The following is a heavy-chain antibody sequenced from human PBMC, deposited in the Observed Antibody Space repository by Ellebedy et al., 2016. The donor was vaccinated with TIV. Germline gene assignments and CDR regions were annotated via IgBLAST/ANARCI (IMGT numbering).Heavy chain of an antibody. CDR2: IDPDDSDT. J-gene: IGHJ4*02. CDR1: GYIFTDYW. V-gene: IGHV5-51*01. D-gene: IGHD6-6*01. Sequence: GESLKISCAASGYIFTDYWVAWVRQTPGLGLEWMGIIDPDDSDTRYSPSFQGQVTISGDRSSSSTYLQWSSLKASDTAIYYCARHGGYSSSPLNYWGQGTLVTVSS. CDR3: ARHGGYSSSPLNY.